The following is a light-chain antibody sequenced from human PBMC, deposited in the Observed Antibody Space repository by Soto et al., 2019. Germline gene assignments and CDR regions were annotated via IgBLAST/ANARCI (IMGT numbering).Light chain of an antibody. V-gene: IGKV3-20*01. Sequence: EIVLTQSPGTLSFSPGERATLSCRASQSVSSSYLAWYQQKPRQAPRLLIYGASSRATGIPDRFSGSGSAKDFTLTISRLEPEDFAVYYCQQYGSSPRFTFGPGTKVDIK. CDR2: GAS. CDR1: QSVSSSY. CDR3: QQYGSSPRFT. J-gene: IGKJ3*01.